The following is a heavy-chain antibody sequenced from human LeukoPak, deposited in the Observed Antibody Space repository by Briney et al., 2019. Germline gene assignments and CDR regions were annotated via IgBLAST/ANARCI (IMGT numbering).Heavy chain of an antibody. Sequence: PSETLSLTCAVYGGSFSGYYWSWIRQPPGKGLEWIGEINHSGSTNYNPSLKSRATISVDTSKNQFSLKLSSVTAADTAVYYCARRPSQIVVVPAAPLYYGMDVWGQGTTVTVSS. CDR3: ARRPSQIVVVPAAPLYYGMDV. J-gene: IGHJ6*02. D-gene: IGHD2-2*01. CDR1: GGSFSGYY. CDR2: INHSGST. V-gene: IGHV4-34*01.